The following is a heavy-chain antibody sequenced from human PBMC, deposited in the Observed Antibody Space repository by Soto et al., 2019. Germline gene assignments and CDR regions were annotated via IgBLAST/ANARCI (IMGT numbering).Heavy chain of an antibody. CDR2: IYYSGST. Sequence: SETLSLTCTVSGGSISSGDYYWSWIRQPPGKGLEWIGYIYYSGSTYYNPSFKSRVTISVDTSKNQFSLKLSSVTAADTAVYYCARDGYYYDSSGYYAFDIWGQGTMVTVSS. CDR1: GGSISSGDYY. V-gene: IGHV4-30-4*01. CDR3: ARDGYYYDSSGYYAFDI. J-gene: IGHJ3*02. D-gene: IGHD3-22*01.